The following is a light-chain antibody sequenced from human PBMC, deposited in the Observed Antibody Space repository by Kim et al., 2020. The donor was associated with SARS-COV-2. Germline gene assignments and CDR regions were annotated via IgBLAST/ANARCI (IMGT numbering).Light chain of an antibody. J-gene: IGLJ2*01. CDR2: QDS. CDR3: QAWDSSTAV. V-gene: IGLV3-1*01. Sequence: LSPGQTASITCSGDNLGDKYACWYQQKPGQSPVLVIYQDSKRPSVIPERFSGSNSGNTATLTISGTQAMDEADYYCQAWDSSTAVFGGGTKLTVL. CDR1: NLGDKY.